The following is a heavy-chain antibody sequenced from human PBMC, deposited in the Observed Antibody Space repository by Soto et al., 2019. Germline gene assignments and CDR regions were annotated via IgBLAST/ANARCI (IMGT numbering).Heavy chain of an antibody. D-gene: IGHD5-12*01. CDR2: ISYDGSNK. CDR1: GFTFSSYG. V-gene: IGHV3-30*03. Sequence: GGSLRLSCAASGFTFSSYGMHWVRQAPGKGLEWVAVISYDGSNKYYADSVKGRFTISRDNSKNTLYLQMNSLRAEDTAVYYCARGGDIVATSGYYYYYYGMDVWGQGTTVTVSS. J-gene: IGHJ6*02. CDR3: ARGGDIVATSGYYYYYYGMDV.